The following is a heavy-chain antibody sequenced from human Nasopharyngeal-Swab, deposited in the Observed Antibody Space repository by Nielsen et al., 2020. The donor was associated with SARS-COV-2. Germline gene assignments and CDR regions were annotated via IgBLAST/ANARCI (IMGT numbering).Heavy chain of an antibody. CDR3: ARGFIVATIFHYYYYMDV. V-gene: IGHV1-8*01. Sequence: ASVKVSCKASGYTSTSYDINWVRQATGQGLEWMGWMNPNSGITGYAQKFQGRVTMTRNTSISTAYMELSSLRSEDTAVYYCARGFIVATIFHYYYYMDVWGKGTTVTVSS. CDR1: GYTSTSYD. D-gene: IGHD5-12*01. CDR2: MNPNSGIT. J-gene: IGHJ6*03.